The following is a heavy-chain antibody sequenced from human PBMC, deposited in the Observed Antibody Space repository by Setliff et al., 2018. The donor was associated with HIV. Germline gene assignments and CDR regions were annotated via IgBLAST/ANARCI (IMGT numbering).Heavy chain of an antibody. J-gene: IGHJ4*02. CDR2: IYSDGST. CDR3: AKPGAVITPIYYFDT. D-gene: IGHD1-20*01. Sequence: GESLKISCEASGFTVSSSYMAWVRQAPGKGLEWVSTIYSDGSTYHRDSVKGRFTLSRDNSKNTVYLQMNNLRPEDTAVYYCAKPGAVITPIYYFDTWGQGTLVTVSS. CDR1: GFTVSSSY. V-gene: IGHV3-53*05.